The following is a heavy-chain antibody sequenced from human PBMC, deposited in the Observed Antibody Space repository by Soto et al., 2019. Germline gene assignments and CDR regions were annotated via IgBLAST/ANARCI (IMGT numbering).Heavy chain of an antibody. D-gene: IGHD3-22*01. J-gene: IGHJ4*02. CDR1: GFTFSNYG. Sequence: QVQLVESGGGVVQPGRSPRLSCAASGFTFSNYGMHWVRQAPGKGLEWVAGISHDATNKFYADSVKDRFTISRDNSRKTLYLLMNSLRAEDTAVYYCVGGLYFGDDWGQGTLVTVSS. CDR2: ISHDATNK. CDR3: VGGLYFGDD. V-gene: IGHV3-30*03.